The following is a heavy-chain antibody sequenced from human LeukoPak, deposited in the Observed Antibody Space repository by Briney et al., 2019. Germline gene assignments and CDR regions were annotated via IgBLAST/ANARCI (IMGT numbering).Heavy chain of an antibody. J-gene: IGHJ4*02. CDR1: GYSFVSYW. Sequence: GESLKISGKGSGYSFVSYWSGWVRQMPGKGLEWMGIIYPGDSDTRYSPSFQGQVTISADKSISTAYLQWSSLKASDTAMYYCARHFTGDTAMVAFDYGCRGTVVTVSS. CDR3: ARHFTGDTAMVAFDY. CDR2: IYPGDSDT. D-gene: IGHD5-18*01. V-gene: IGHV5-51*01.